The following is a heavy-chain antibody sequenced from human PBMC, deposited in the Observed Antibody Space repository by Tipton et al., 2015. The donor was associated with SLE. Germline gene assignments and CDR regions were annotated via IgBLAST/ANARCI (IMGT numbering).Heavy chain of an antibody. Sequence: QLVQSGGEVKKPGASVKVSCKASGYSFASYGIAWVRQAPGQGLEWMGWISTFSVNPNYAQKFQDRLIMTTDTSTSTAYMELRSLRPDDAATYDCARDPHELWNGYWWDLWGQGTPVTVSS. CDR3: ARDPHELWNGYWWDL. V-gene: IGHV1-18*01. D-gene: IGHD3-3*01. J-gene: IGHJ4*02. CDR2: ISTFSVNP. CDR1: GYSFASYG.